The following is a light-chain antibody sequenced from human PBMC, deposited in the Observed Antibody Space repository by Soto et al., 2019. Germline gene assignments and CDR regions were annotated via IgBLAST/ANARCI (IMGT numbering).Light chain of an antibody. V-gene: IGKV1-5*03. CDR1: QSIGNW. CDR3: QLYSNYPLT. J-gene: IGKJ4*01. CDR2: KAS. Sequence: DIQMTQSPSTLSASVGDRVTITCRASQSIGNWLAWYQQKPGKAPKLLIYKASSLKSGVPSRFSGSRSGTEFTLTTSSRQPDDWASYSCQLYSNYPLTVGGGTTVEIK.